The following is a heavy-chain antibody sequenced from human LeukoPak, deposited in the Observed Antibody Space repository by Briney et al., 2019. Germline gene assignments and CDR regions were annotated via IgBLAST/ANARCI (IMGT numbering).Heavy chain of an antibody. D-gene: IGHD2-15*01. CDR3: AKIGGTFDY. CDR1: GFTFSAFA. CDR2: ISGSGDST. J-gene: IGHJ4*01. Sequence: GGSLRLSCAASGFTFSAFAMSWVRQAPGKGLQWVSTISGSGDSTYYADSVKGRFTISRDNSKNTLYLQMNSLTAEDRAVYYCAKIGGTFDYWGQGTLVTVSS. V-gene: IGHV3-23*01.